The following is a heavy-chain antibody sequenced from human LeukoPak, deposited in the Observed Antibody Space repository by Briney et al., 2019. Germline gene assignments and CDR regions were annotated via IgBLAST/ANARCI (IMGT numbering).Heavy chain of an antibody. CDR1: GGSISTYY. J-gene: IGHJ5*02. Sequence: SETLSLTCTVSGGSISTYYWSWIRHPPGKGLEWIGYIYYSGSTNYNPSFKSRVTISVDTSKNQFSLKLSSVTAADTAVYYCARDRWFDPWGQGTLVTVSS. CDR2: IYYSGST. V-gene: IGHV4-59*01. CDR3: ARDRWFDP.